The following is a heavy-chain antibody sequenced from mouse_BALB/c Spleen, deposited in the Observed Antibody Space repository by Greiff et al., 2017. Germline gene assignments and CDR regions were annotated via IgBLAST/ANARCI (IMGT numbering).Heavy chain of an antibody. CDR2: IRSKSNNYAT. J-gene: IGHJ1*01. D-gene: IGHD2-3*01. Sequence: EVQRVESGGGLVQPKGSLKLSCAASGFTFNTYAMNWVRQAPGKGLEWVARIRSKSNNYATYYADSVKDRFTISRDDSQSMLYLQMNNLKTEDTAMYYCVSLYDGYYWYFDVWGAGTTVTVSS. CDR3: VSLYDGYYWYFDV. CDR1: GFTFNTYA. V-gene: IGHV10-1*02.